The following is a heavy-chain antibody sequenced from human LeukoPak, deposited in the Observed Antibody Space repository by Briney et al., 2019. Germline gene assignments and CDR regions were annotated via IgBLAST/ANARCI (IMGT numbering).Heavy chain of an antibody. CDR1: GYTFRNYA. CDR2: ITAYNGNT. CDR3: ARDCSGGTCSSFWFDP. D-gene: IGHD2-15*01. Sequence: ASVKVSCKASGYTFRNYAITWVRQVPGQGLEWMGWITAYNGNTNYAQKFQGRVTMTTDTSTTTAYMELRNLKSDDTAVYYCARDCSGGTCSSFWFDPWGQGTLVTVSS. J-gene: IGHJ5*02. V-gene: IGHV1-18*01.